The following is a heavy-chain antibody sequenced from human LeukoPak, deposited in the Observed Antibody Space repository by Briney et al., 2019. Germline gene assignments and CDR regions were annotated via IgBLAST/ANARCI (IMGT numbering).Heavy chain of an antibody. CDR2: IHTSGST. J-gene: IGHJ3*02. V-gene: IGHV4-4*07. CDR1: GGSISSYY. D-gene: IGHD2/OR15-2a*01. CDR3: ARDFVLDRTTSAFDI. Sequence: SETLSLTCTVSGGSISSYYWSWIRQPAGKGLEWIGRIHTSGSTNYNPSLKSRVTMSADTSKNQFSLKLSSVTAADTAVYYCARDFVLDRTTSAFDIWGQGTMVTVSS.